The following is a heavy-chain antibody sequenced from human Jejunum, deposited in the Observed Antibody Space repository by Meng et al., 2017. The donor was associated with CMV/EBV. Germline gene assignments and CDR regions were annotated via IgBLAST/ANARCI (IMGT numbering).Heavy chain of an antibody. V-gene: IGHV3-23*03. CDR2: IYGAASSI. J-gene: IGHJ4*02. CDR1: GFAFGGYA. Sequence: ASGFAFGGYAMSWVRQAPGKGLEWVSVIYGAASSIYYADSVKGRFTISRDDSKNTLYLQMNALRAEDTAVYYCAKLPRKAATYFDYWGQGTLVTVSS. CDR3: AKLPRKAATYFDY. D-gene: IGHD6-25*01.